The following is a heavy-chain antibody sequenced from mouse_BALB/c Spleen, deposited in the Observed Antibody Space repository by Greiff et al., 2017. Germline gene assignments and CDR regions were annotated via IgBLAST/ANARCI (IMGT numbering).Heavy chain of an antibody. J-gene: IGHJ4*01. CDR2: ISIYYDNT. Sequence: QVQLQQSGPELVRPGESVKISCKGSGYTFTDYAMHWVKQSHAKSLEWIGVISIYYDNTNYNQKFKGKATMTVDKSSSTAYMELARLTSEDSAIYYCARDYYGSYYAMDYWGQGTSVTVSS. CDR1: GYTFTDYA. V-gene: IGHV1-67*01. D-gene: IGHD1-1*01. CDR3: ARDYYGSYYAMDY.